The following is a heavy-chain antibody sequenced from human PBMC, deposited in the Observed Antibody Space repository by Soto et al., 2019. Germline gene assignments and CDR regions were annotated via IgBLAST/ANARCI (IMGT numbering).Heavy chain of an antibody. Sequence: EVQLLESGGGLVQPGGSLRLSCAASGFSFSSYAMVWVRQAPGKGLEWVSVISARGGSSYFADSVKGRFTTSRDNSKNVLSLEMNSLRAEDAATYFCAKGSIEYRASVDNWGQGTLVLVSS. V-gene: IGHV3-23*01. J-gene: IGHJ4*02. CDR2: ISARGGSS. CDR1: GFSFSSYA. CDR3: AKGSIEYRASVDN. D-gene: IGHD3-16*02.